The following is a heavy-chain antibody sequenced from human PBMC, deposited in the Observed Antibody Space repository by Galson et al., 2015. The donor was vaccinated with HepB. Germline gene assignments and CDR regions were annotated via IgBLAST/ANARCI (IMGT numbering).Heavy chain of an antibody. J-gene: IGHJ4*02. D-gene: IGHD7-27*01. Sequence: SLRLSCAASGFIFSNYWMHWVRQAPGEGLVWVAHINSDGSSTNYADSVKGRFTVSRDNAKNTLYLQMHSLRAEDTAVYYCIRDNWGFDYCGQGTPVTVSS. CDR2: INSDGSST. CDR1: GFIFSNYW. CDR3: IRDNWGFDY. V-gene: IGHV3-74*01.